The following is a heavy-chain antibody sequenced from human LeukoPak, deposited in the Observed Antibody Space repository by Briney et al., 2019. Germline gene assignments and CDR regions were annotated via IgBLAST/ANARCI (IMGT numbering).Heavy chain of an antibody. V-gene: IGHV1-46*01. CDR1: GYTFTSYY. CDR2: INPSGGRT. J-gene: IGHJ4*02. Sequence: ASVKVSCKASGYTFTSYYMHWVRQAPGQGLEWMGIINPSGGRTTYTQNFQGRVTMTRDTSTSTVYMELSSLRSEDTAVYYCARVGGPAAIDPLDYWGQGTLVTVSS. D-gene: IGHD2-2*02. CDR3: ARVGGPAAIDPLDY.